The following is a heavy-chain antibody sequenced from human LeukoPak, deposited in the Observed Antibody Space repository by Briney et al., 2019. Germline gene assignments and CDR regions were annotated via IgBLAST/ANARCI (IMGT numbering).Heavy chain of an antibody. D-gene: IGHD2-2*01. CDR3: ARVPSVPAADFYYFDY. J-gene: IGHJ4*02. CDR1: GFTFSDYY. V-gene: IGHV3-11*04. CDR2: ISSSGSTI. Sequence: PGGSLRLSCAASGFTFSDYYMSWIRQAPGKGLEWVSYISSSGSTIYYADSVKGRFTISRDNAKNSLYLQMNSLRAEDTAVYYCARVPSVPAADFYYFDYWGQGTLVTVSS.